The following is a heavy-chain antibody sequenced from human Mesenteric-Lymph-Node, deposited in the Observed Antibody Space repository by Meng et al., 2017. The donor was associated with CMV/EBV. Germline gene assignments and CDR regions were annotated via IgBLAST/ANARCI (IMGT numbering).Heavy chain of an antibody. J-gene: IGHJ4*02. CDR2: INHSGST. CDR1: WWSVSGYY. Sequence: QLHVLQGVAGSLKPSQPLRVTCAVYWWSVSGYYWNWIRQAPEKGLEWIGEINHSGSTTYNPSFTSRIIISVDTSTNQISLNMSSVTAADTAVYYCARGSSYDILRGYFDYWGQGALVTVSS. CDR3: ARGSSYDILRGYFDY. V-gene: IGHV4-34*01. D-gene: IGHD3-9*01.